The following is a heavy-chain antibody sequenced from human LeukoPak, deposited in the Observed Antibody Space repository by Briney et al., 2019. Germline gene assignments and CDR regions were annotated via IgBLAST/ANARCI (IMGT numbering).Heavy chain of an antibody. V-gene: IGHV3-66*01. CDR3: ARGRVGARFDY. CDR2: IYSGGST. D-gene: IGHD1-26*01. CDR1: GFTVSSNY. Sequence: TGGSLRLSCAASGFTVSSNYMSWVRQAPGKGLEWVSVIYSGGSTYYADSVKGRFTISRDNSKNTLYLQMNSLRAEDTAVYYCARGRVGARFDYWGQGTLVTVSS. J-gene: IGHJ4*02.